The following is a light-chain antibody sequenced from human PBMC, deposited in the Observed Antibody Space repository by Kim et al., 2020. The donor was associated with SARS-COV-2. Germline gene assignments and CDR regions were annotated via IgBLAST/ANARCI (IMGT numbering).Light chain of an antibody. V-gene: IGLV3-1*01. Sequence: SYELTQPPSLSLSPGQTASITCSGDTLGKKYSCWYQQKPGQSPVLVIYQNTKRPAAIPERFSGSNSGNTATLTISGTQATDEADYYCQAWDSSTVVFGGGTKVTVL. CDR2: QNT. J-gene: IGLJ2*01. CDR3: QAWDSSTVV. CDR1: TLGKKY.